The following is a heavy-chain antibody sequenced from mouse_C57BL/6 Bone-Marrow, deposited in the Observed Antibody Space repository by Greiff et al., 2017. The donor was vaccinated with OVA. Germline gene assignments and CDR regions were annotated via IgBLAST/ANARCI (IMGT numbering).Heavy chain of an antibody. Sequence: EVQLVESGGGLVQPGGSLSLSCAASGFTFTDYYMSWVRQPPGKALEWLGFIRNKANGYTTEYSASVKGRFTISRDNSQSILYLQMNALRAEDSATYYCARYTSDYYSNCHDYWGQGTTLTVSS. J-gene: IGHJ2*01. D-gene: IGHD2-5*01. CDR3: ARYTSDYYSNCHDY. CDR2: IRNKANGYTT. CDR1: GFTFTDYY. V-gene: IGHV7-3*01.